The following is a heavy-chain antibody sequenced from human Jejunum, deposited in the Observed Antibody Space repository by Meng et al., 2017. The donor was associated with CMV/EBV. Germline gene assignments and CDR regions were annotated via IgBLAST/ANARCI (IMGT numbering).Heavy chain of an antibody. CDR1: GFTFARFG. CDR3: ARERGGLYDL. V-gene: IGHV1-18*01. J-gene: IGHJ2*01. CDR2: ISPYNGNT. D-gene: IGHD2-2*02. Sequence: SCKASGFTFARFGISWVRQAPGKGLEWMGWISPYNGNTNYAQRFRGRVTATIDTSASAVSMEMSGLTSEDTAVYFCARERGGLYDLWGRGTLVTVSS.